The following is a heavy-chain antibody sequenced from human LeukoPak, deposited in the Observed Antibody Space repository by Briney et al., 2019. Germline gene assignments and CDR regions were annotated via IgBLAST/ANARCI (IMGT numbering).Heavy chain of an antibody. Sequence: ASVKVSCKASGYTFTNYYMHWVRQAPGQGLEWMGIISPSGASTTHAQKFQGRVTMTRDMSTSTVYMELSSLRSEDTAVYYCATSYGSGSYYPEAFDYWGQGTLVTVSS. D-gene: IGHD3-10*01. V-gene: IGHV1-46*01. CDR1: GYTFTNYY. CDR3: ATSYGSGSYYPEAFDY. J-gene: IGHJ4*02. CDR2: ISPSGAST.